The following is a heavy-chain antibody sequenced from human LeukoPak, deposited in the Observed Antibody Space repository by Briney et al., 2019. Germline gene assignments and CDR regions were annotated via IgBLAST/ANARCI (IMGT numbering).Heavy chain of an antibody. Sequence: SQTLSLTCTVSGGSISSGGYYWSWIRQHPGKGLEWIGYIYYSGSTYYNPSLKSRVTISVDTSKNQFSLKLSSVTAADTAVYYCARGAKTTVTLNYYYYGMDVWGQGTTVTVSS. V-gene: IGHV4-31*03. CDR2: IYYSGST. CDR1: GGSISSGGYY. CDR3: ARGAKTTVTLNYYYYGMDV. D-gene: IGHD4-17*01. J-gene: IGHJ6*02.